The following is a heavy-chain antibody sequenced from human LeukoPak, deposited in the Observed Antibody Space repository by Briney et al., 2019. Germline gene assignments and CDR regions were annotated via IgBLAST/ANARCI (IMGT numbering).Heavy chain of an antibody. J-gene: IGHJ4*02. Sequence: ASVKVSSTASGYTFTNHDINWVRQATGQGLEWMGWVSPNSGNTVYAQKVKGRVIMTMDPSMSTAYMELSSLLSEDTAVYYCARGGPDDNYDDFDYWGQGTLVTVAS. D-gene: IGHD4-11*01. CDR3: ARGGPDDNYDDFDY. CDR2: VSPNSGNT. CDR1: GYTFTNHD. V-gene: IGHV1-8*01.